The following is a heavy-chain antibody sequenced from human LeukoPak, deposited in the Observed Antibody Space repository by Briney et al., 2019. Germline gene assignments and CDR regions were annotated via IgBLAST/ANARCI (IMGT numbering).Heavy chain of an antibody. V-gene: IGHV3-53*01. D-gene: IGHD3-3*01. CDR1: GFTVSSNY. J-gene: IGHJ3*02. CDR2: IYSGGST. CDR3: AKSFRFLEWLLVGGVLDAFDI. Sequence: GGSLRLSCAASGFTVSSNYMSWVRQAPGKGLEWVSVIYSGGSTYYADSVKGRFTISRDNSKNTLYLQMNSLRAEDTAVYYCAKSFRFLEWLLVGGVLDAFDIWGQGTMVTVSS.